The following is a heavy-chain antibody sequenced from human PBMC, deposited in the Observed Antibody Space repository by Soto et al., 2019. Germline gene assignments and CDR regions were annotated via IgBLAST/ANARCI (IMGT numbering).Heavy chain of an antibody. CDR2: VIPNLGVT. Sequence: QVQLVQSGAEVKKPGSSVKVSCKASGGTLSSYTFSWVRQAPGQGLEWMGRVIPNLGVTNYAKKFQGRFTVVVDTSTSTAYMELNSLRYEDTAVYYCARDKRYCSDTSSPDFDYWGQGTLVTVS. D-gene: IGHD2-15*01. J-gene: IGHJ4*02. CDR1: GGTLSSYT. CDR3: ARDKRYCSDTSSPDFDY. V-gene: IGHV1-69*08.